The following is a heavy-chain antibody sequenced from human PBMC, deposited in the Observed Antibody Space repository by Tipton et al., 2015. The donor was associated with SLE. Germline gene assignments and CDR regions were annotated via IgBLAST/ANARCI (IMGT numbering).Heavy chain of an antibody. CDR2: IYYTGST. Sequence: TLSLTCSVSSGSVINYYWGWIRQPPGKGLEWIGYIYYTGSTSSNPSLKSRVTISVDTSKNQFSLKLSSVTAADTAVYYCARGDMVVVPAAGGGYYYYMDAWGKGTTVTVSS. CDR3: ARGDMVVVPAAGGGYYYYMDA. V-gene: IGHV4-59*08. CDR1: SGSVINYY. D-gene: IGHD2-2*01. J-gene: IGHJ6*03.